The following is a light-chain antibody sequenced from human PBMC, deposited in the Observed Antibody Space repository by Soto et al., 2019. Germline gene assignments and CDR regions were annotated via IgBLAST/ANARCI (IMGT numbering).Light chain of an antibody. J-gene: IGKJ2*01. CDR3: HQYYSHSGDT. Sequence: EIVLTQSPGTLSLSPGERATLSCRASQSVSSNYLAWYQQKPGQAPRLLIYGASSRATGIPDRFSGSGSGTDFTLTISRLEPDDCATYYCHQYYSHSGDTFGQGTKLEIK. CDR1: QSVSSNY. V-gene: IGKV3-20*01. CDR2: GAS.